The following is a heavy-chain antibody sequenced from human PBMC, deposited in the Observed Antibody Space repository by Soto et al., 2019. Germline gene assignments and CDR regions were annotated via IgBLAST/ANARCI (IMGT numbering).Heavy chain of an antibody. D-gene: IGHD1-26*01. CDR1: GYTFTSYA. CDR2: INAGNGNT. CDR3: ARGDSGSYYLDY. J-gene: IGHJ4*02. Sequence: QVQLVQSGAEVKKPGASVKVSCKASGYTFTSYAMHWVRQAPGQRLEWMGWINAGNGNTKYSQKFQGRVTITRDTAASTAYMELSRLRSEDTAVYYCARGDSGSYYLDYWGQGTLVTVSS. V-gene: IGHV1-3*01.